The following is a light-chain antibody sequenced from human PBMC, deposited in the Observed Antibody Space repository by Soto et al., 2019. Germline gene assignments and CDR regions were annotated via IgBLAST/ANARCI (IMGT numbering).Light chain of an antibody. CDR3: QHYNKWPYT. Sequence: EIVMTQSPATLSVSPGGSATLSCRASQHVSSNFAWYRQKPGQAPTLLIYRASIRATGSPARFSGSGSGTEFAITISSLQSEDFAVYYCQHYNKWPYTFGQGTK. V-gene: IGKV3-15*01. CDR1: QHVSSN. J-gene: IGKJ2*01. CDR2: RAS.